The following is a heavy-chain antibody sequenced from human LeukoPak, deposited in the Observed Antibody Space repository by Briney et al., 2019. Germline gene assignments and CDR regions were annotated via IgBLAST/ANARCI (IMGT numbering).Heavy chain of an antibody. CDR3: ARHDMDVAGGGRDYFDY. D-gene: IGHD1-26*01. J-gene: IGHJ4*02. CDR1: GGSISRYY. Sequence: SETLPLTCTVSGGSISRYYWSWIRQPPGKGLEWIGYIYYSGSTNYNPSLKSRVTISVDTSKSQFSLKLNSVTAADTAVYYCARHDMDVAGGGRDYFDYWGERTLVTVSS. V-gene: IGHV4-59*08. CDR2: IYYSGST.